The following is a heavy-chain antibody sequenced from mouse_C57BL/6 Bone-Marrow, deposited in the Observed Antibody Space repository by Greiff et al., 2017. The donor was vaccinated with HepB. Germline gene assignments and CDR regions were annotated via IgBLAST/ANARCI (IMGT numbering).Heavy chain of an antibody. J-gene: IGHJ2*01. CDR2: INPSSGYT. Sequence: VMLVESGAELARPGASVKMSCKASGYTFTSYTMHWVKQRPGQGLEWIGYINPSSGYTKYNQKFKDKATLTADKSSSTAYMQLSSLTSEDSAVYYCVGYFDYWGQGTTLTVSS. D-gene: IGHD2-14*01. V-gene: IGHV1-4*01. CDR1: GYTFTSYT. CDR3: VGYFDY.